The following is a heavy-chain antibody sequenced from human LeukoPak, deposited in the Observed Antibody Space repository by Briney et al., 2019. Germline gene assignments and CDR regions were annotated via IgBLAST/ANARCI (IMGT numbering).Heavy chain of an antibody. CDR3: ARTYPDCDY. D-gene: IGHD2-21*02. CDR2: IHYSGST. CDR1: GGSISTTNYY. Sequence: SETLSLTCNVSGGSISTTNYYWGWIRQPPGKGLEWLGYIHYSGSTYYNPSLQSRVTLSVDTSKNQFSLKLTSVTATDTAVYYCARTYPDCDYWGQGTLVTVSS. V-gene: IGHV4-39*01. J-gene: IGHJ4*02.